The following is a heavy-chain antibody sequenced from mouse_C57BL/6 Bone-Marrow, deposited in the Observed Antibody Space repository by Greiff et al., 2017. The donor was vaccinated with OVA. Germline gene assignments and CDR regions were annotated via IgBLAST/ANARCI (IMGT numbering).Heavy chain of an antibody. CDR2: ISDGGSYT. J-gene: IGHJ3*01. CDR1: GFTFSSYA. CDR3: ARPWFAY. V-gene: IGHV5-4*03. Sequence: EVMLVESGGGLVKPGGSLKLSCAASGFTFSSYAMSWVRQTPEKRLEWVATISDGGSYTYYPDNVKGRFPISRDNAKNNLYLQMSHLKSEDTAMYYCARPWFAYWGQGTLVTVSA.